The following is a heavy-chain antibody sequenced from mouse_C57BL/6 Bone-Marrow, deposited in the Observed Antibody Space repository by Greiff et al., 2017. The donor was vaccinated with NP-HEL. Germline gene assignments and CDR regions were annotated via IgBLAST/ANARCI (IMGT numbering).Heavy chain of an antibody. J-gene: IGHJ2*01. CDR1: GFTFSSYA. CDR3: ARKSSYYFDY. CDR2: ISDGGSYT. D-gene: IGHD1-1*01. V-gene: IGHV5-4*03. Sequence: EVKLVESGGGLVKPGGSLKLSCAASGFTFSSYAMSWVRQTPEKRLEWVATISDGGSYTYYPDNVKGRFTISRDNAKNNLYLQMSHLKSEDTAMYYCARKSSYYFDYWGQGTTLTVSS.